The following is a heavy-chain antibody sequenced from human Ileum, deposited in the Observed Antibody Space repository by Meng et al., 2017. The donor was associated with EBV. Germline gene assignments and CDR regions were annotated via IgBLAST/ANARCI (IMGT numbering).Heavy chain of an antibody. V-gene: IGHV4-4*02. CDR3: ASGRDYAWHS. CDR1: GDSISSNNW. CDR2: IYHSGST. Sequence: QVQPQGSGPGPSKPSGTLDLTGAFSGDSISSNNWWSWVRQPPGKGLEWIGEIYHSGSTNYNPSFKSRVTMSVDKSKNQISLNLSSVTAADTAVYYCASGRDYAWHSWGRGTLVTVSS. D-gene: IGHD4-17*01. J-gene: IGHJ4*02.